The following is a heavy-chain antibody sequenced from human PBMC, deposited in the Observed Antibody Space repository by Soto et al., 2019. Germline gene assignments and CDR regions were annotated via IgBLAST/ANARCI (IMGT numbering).Heavy chain of an antibody. J-gene: IGHJ4*02. D-gene: IGHD2-21*01. CDR1: GGSISSYY. V-gene: IGHV4-59*01. CDR2: IYYSGST. CDR3: ASFAGEQEGYYFDY. Sequence: QVQLQESGPGLVKPSETLSLTCTVSGGSISSYYWSWIRQPPGKGLEWIGYIYYSGSTNYNPSLKSRVTISVDTSKNQFSLKLSSVTAADTAVYYCASFAGEQEGYYFDYWGQGTLVTVSS.